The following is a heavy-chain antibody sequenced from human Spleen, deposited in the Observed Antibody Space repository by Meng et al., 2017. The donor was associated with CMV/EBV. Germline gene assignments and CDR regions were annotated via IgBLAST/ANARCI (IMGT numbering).Heavy chain of an antibody. CDR3: ARYYCSTTSCPTFDP. CDR1: GGSFRGYY. J-gene: IGHJ5*02. CDR2: INHSGST. Sequence: VYGGSFRGYYWSWIRQAPGKGLEWIGEINHSGSTKYNPSVKSRVSIAVDTSKNQFSLNLSSVTAADTAVYYCARYYCSTTSCPTFDPWGQGTLVTVSS. V-gene: IGHV4-34*01. D-gene: IGHD2-2*01.